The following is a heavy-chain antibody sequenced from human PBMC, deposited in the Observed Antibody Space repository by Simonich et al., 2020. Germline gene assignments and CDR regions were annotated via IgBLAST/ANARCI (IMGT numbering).Heavy chain of an antibody. CDR1: GYTFTGYY. CDR2: INPNSGGT. D-gene: IGHD7-27*01. Sequence: QVQLVQSGAEVKKPGASVKVSCKASGYTFTGYYMHGVRQAPGQGLEGMGWINPNSGGTNCARKVQGRVTMTRDTSISTAYMELSRLRSDDTAVYYCARGALTGDYYYMDVWGKGTTVTVSS. V-gene: IGHV1-2*02. CDR3: ARGALTGDYYYMDV. J-gene: IGHJ6*03.